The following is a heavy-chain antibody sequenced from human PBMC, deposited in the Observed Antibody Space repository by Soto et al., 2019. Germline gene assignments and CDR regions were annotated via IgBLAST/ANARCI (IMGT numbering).Heavy chain of an antibody. CDR2: IIPIFGTA. D-gene: IGHD3-16*02. CDR1: GCTFSSYA. CDR3: ERSVYDYVWGSYRYTGPFDY. J-gene: IGHJ4*02. V-gene: IGHV1-69*01. Sequence: QVQLVQSGAEVKKPGSSVKVSCKASGCTFSSYAISWVRQAPGQGLEWMGGIIPIFGTANYAQKFQGRVTITEYESTITAYMELSSLRSEDTAVYYCERSVYDYVWGSYRYTGPFDYWGQGTLVTVSS.